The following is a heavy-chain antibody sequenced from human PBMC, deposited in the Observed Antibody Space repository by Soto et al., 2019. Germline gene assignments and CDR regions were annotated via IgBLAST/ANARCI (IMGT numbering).Heavy chain of an antibody. J-gene: IGHJ3*02. D-gene: IGHD2-8*01. Sequence: EVQLLESGGGLVQPGGSLRLSCAASGFTFSSYAMSWFRQAPWKGLEWVSAISGSGGSTYYADSVKGRFTISRDNSKNTLYLQMNSLRAEDTAVYYCAKGYWRVYAFDAFDIWGQGTMVTVSS. CDR3: AKGYWRVYAFDAFDI. CDR2: ISGSGGST. CDR1: GFTFSSYA. V-gene: IGHV3-23*01.